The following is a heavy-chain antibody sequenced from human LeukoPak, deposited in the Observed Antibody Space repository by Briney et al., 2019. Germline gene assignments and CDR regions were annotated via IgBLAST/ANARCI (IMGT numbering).Heavy chain of an antibody. Sequence: ASVKVSCKASGYTFTSYYMHWVRQAPGQGLEWMGIINPSGGSTSYAQRFQGRVTMTRDTSTSTVYMELSSLRSEDTAVYYCARQNYYGSGSPSFDYWGQGTLVTVSS. CDR2: INPSGGST. V-gene: IGHV1-46*01. D-gene: IGHD3-10*01. J-gene: IGHJ4*02. CDR1: GYTFTSYY. CDR3: ARQNYYGSGSPSFDY.